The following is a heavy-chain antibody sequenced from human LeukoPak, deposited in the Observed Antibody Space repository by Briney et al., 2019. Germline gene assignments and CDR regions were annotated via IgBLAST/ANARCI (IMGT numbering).Heavy chain of an antibody. V-gene: IGHV1-69*13. Sequence: SVKVPCKAFGGTFSTYTITWVRQAPGQGLEWMGGIIPIFETTNYAQKFKGRVTITADESTSTAYMELSSLRFEDTAVYYCGRESGDGYVDSWGQGTLVTVSS. CDR2: IIPIFETT. CDR3: GRESGDGYVDS. J-gene: IGHJ4*02. D-gene: IGHD5-24*01. CDR1: GGTFSTYT.